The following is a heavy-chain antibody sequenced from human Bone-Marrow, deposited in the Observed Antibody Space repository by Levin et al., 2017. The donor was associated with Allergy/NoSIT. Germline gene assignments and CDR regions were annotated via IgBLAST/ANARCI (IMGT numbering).Heavy chain of an antibody. D-gene: IGHD3-16*02. J-gene: IGHJ4*02. CDR1: GFTFSDYW. V-gene: IGHV3-7*01. CDR2: IKQDGSEK. CDR3: ARDAHLWGSYPSVY. Sequence: GGSLRLSCTASGFTFSDYWMSWVRQAPGKGLEWVANIKQDGSEKYYVDSVKGRFTISRDNAKKSLYLQMNSLRTEDTAVYYCARDAHLWGSYPSVYWGQGTLVTVSS.